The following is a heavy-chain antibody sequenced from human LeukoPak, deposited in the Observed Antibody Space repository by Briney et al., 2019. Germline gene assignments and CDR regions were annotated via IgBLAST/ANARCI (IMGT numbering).Heavy chain of an antibody. V-gene: IGHV4-30-2*01. CDR3: ARDERFGVLNF. CDR2: IYHSGST. D-gene: IGHD3-16*01. J-gene: IGHJ4*02. CDR1: GGSISSGGYS. Sequence: SETLSLTCAVSGGSISSGGYSWSWIRQPPGKGLEWIGYIYHSGSTYYNPSLKSRVTISVDRSKNQFSLKLSSVTAADTAVYFCARDERFGVLNFWGQGTLVTVSS.